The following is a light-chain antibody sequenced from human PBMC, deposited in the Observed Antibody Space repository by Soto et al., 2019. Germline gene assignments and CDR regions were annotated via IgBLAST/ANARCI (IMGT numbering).Light chain of an antibody. V-gene: IGLV2-14*01. J-gene: IGLJ2*01. CDR3: ETWDFSLNTVV. CDR1: SSDVGGYNY. Sequence: QSVLAQPASVSGSPGQSITISCSGTSSDVGGYNYVSWYQHHPGKAPKLLIYDNNKRPSGIPDRFTGSKSVTSATLDITGLQTGDEADYYCETWDFSLNTVVFGGGTKLTVL. CDR2: DNN.